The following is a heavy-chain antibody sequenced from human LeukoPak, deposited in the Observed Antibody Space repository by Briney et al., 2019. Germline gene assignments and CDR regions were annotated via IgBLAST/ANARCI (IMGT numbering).Heavy chain of an antibody. D-gene: IGHD3-9*01. CDR3: AREGYDDILTGYYNVRAFDI. J-gene: IGHJ3*02. V-gene: IGHV4-59*01. Sequence: SETLSLTCTVSGGSISSYYWSWIRQPPGKGLEWIGYIYYSGSTNYNSSLKSRVTISVDTSKNQFSLKLSSVTAADTAVYYCAREGYDDILTGYYNVRAFDIWGQGTMVTVSS. CDR2: IYYSGST. CDR1: GGSISSYY.